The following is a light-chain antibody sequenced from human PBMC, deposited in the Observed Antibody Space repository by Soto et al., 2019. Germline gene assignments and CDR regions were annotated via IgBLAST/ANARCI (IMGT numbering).Light chain of an antibody. V-gene: IGLV7-46*01. J-gene: IGLJ2*01. CDR3: LLSYAGPVV. CDR2: DTT. CDR1: TGAVTSGHY. Sequence: QAVVTQEPSLTVSPGGTVTLTCGSNTGAVTSGHYPYWFQQKPGQAPRTLIYDTTSKHSWTPARFSGSLLGGKAALTLSGAQPEDEAEYYCLLSYAGPVVFGGGTKLTVL.